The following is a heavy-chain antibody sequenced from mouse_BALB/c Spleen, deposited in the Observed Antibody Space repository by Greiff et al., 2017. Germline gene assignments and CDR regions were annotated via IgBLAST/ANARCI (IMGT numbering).Heavy chain of an antibody. CDR3: TREIYGNYPFDY. CDR1: GYTFTSYW. CDR2: IYPGNSDT. D-gene: IGHD2-1*01. V-gene: IGHV1-5*01. J-gene: IGHJ2*01. Sequence: EVKLMESGTVLARPGASVTMSCTASGYTFTSYWMHWVKQRPGQGLEWIGAIYPGNSDTSYNQKFKGKAKLTAVSSTSTAYMELSSLTNDDSAVYYCTREIYGNYPFDYWGQGTTRTGSS.